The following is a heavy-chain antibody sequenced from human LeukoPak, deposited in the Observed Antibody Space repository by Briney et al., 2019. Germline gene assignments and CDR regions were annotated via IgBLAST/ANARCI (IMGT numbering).Heavy chain of an antibody. CDR2: ISNSGDAT. CDR3: GKEVERHFDLKY. V-gene: IGHV3-23*01. CDR1: GFSFSDYA. Sequence: GGSLRLSCIASGFSFSDYAMSWVRQAPGKGLEWVSTISNSGDATYYADSVKGRFTISRDNSKKILYLQMNSLRAEDTAVYYCGKEVERHFDLKYWGQGTLVTVSS. J-gene: IGHJ4*02.